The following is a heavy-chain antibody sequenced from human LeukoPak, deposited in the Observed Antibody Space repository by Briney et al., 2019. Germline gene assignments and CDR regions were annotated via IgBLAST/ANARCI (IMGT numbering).Heavy chain of an antibody. Sequence: GGSLRLSCAASGFTLSSYNMNWVRQAPGKGLEWISYITTSIDIISYADSVKGRFTISRDNAKNLLYLQMDSLRDEDTAVYYCVRDHNYYFGYWGQGILVTVSA. CDR3: VRDHNYYFGY. J-gene: IGHJ4*02. CDR2: ITTSIDII. CDR1: GFTLSSYN. V-gene: IGHV3-48*02.